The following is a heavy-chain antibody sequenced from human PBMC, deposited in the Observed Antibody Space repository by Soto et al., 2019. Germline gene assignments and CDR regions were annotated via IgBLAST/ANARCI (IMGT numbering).Heavy chain of an antibody. Sequence: QVQLVESGGGVVQPGTSLRLSCAASGFTFSSYAMHWVRQAPGKGLEWVAVMSYDGRIKDYADSVKGRVTISRDNTMSTLYLQMNSLRDEDTAVYYCATDEGGGYYYGMTHWGQGTLVSVSS. J-gene: IGHJ4*02. V-gene: IGHV3-30-3*01. D-gene: IGHD3-3*01. CDR1: GFTFSSYA. CDR2: MSYDGRIK. CDR3: ATDEGGGYYYGMTH.